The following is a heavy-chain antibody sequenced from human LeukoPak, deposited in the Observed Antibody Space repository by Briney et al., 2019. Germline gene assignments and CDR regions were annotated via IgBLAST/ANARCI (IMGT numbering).Heavy chain of an antibody. D-gene: IGHD4-23*01. J-gene: IGHJ4*02. CDR1: GGPISSTSYS. V-gene: IGHV4-39*07. CDR3: ARAGGLNYYGGYSEFGY. Sequence: KVSETLSLTRTVSGGPISSTSYSGGRIRQPPGKGLEWIGCVYFSGSTYYNPSLKSRVTISLGTSKNQFSLQLRSVTAADTAVYYCARAGGLNYYGGYSEFGYWGQGTLVTVSS. CDR2: VYFSGST.